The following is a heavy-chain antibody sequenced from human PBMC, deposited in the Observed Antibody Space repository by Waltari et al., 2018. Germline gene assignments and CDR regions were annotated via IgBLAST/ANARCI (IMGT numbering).Heavy chain of an antibody. CDR3: ARDVL. Sequence: EVQLVESGGDSVQPGGSLRLSCAASGFTFSNFWMSWVRPAPGKGLQGGASIKRDGSGKYYVGSVKGRFTISRDNAKNSLNLQMDSLRVEDTAVYFCARDVLWGQGTRVTVSP. D-gene: IGHD2-15*01. CDR2: IKRDGSGK. J-gene: IGHJ4*02. V-gene: IGHV3-7*03. CDR1: GFTFSNFW.